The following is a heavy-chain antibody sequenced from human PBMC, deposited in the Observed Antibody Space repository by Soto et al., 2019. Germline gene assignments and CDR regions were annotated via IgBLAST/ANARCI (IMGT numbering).Heavy chain of an antibody. Sequence: QVQLVESGGGVVQPGRSLRLSCAASGFTFSSYAMHWVRQAPGKGLEWVAVISYDGSNKYYADSVKGRFTISRDNSKNTLYLQTNSLIAEDTAVYYCARDPSAAGNPWGQGTLVTVSS. V-gene: IGHV3-30-3*01. J-gene: IGHJ5*02. CDR2: ISYDGSNK. CDR3: ARDPSAAGNP. CDR1: GFTFSSYA. D-gene: IGHD6-13*01.